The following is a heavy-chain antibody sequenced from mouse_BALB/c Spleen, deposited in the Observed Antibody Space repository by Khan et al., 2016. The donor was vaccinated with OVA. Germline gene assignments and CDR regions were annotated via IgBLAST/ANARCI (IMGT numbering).Heavy chain of an antibody. Sequence: EVELVESGGGLVQPGGSLKLSCAASGFTFSNYAMSWVRQTPEKRLEWVTSISSGGSTHYPDSVKSQVTIASDNARTILYLQMVSLRSGDTAMYYCARDYWFAYWGQGTLVTVSA. J-gene: IGHJ3*01. CDR2: ISSGGST. CDR3: ARDYWFAY. CDR1: GFTFSNYA. V-gene: IGHV5-6-5*01.